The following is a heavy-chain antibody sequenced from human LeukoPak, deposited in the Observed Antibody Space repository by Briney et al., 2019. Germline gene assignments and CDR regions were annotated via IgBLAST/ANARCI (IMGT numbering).Heavy chain of an antibody. CDR2: IDAGNGDT. CDR3: ARGSTSDWPLDH. CDR1: GFTFSSYA. D-gene: IGHD2-2*01. V-gene: IGHV1-3*01. J-gene: IGHJ4*02. Sequence: GGSLRLSCAASGFTFSSYAMHWVRQAPGQRFEWMGWIDAGNGDTRYSQKFQGRVTITRDTSASTAYIELRSLRSEDTAMYYCARGSTSDWPLDHWGQETLVTISS.